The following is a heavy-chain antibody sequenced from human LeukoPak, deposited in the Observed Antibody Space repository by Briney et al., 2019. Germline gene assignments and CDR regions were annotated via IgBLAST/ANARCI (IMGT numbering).Heavy chain of an antibody. Sequence: PAGSLTLSCAASGFTFSSYEMTWVPQAPGKGLGSVSYIGSGGGTIYCADAVKGRFTISSDNAKNSLYLQMNSLRAEDAAVYYCARGSTFSDYWGQGTLVTVSS. J-gene: IGHJ4*02. CDR2: IGSGGGTI. CDR3: ARGSTFSDY. V-gene: IGHV3-48*03. CDR1: GFTFSSYE.